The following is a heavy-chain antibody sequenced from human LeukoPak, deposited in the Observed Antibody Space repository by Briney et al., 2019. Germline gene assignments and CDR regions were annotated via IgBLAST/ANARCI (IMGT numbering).Heavy chain of an antibody. Sequence: TGGSLRLSCAASGFSFSSYGMHCVRQAPGKGLEWVAVISYDGSNKYYADSVKGRFTISRDNSKNTLYLQMSSLRPEDTAVYYCASGGYTSSWYVVDYWGQGTLVTVSS. D-gene: IGHD6-13*01. CDR2: ISYDGSNK. V-gene: IGHV3-30*03. CDR1: GFSFSSYG. CDR3: ASGGYTSSWYVVDY. J-gene: IGHJ4*02.